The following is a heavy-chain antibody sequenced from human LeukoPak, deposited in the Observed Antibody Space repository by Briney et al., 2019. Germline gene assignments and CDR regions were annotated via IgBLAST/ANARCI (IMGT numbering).Heavy chain of an antibody. Sequence: SETLSLTCTVSGDFITGSTYYWGWIRQPPGKGLEWIGSMYYSGSTYSNPSLRSRVTMSADTSKNQFSLNLKSVTAADTAVYYCARQYYDSTGYYYYDYWGQGTLVTVSS. CDR1: GDFITGSTYY. CDR3: ARQYYDSTGYYYYDY. D-gene: IGHD3-22*01. J-gene: IGHJ4*02. CDR2: MYYSGST. V-gene: IGHV4-39*01.